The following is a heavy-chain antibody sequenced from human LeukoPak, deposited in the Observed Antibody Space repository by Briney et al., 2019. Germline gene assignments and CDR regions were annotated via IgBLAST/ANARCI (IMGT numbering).Heavy chain of an antibody. V-gene: IGHV4-59*08. J-gene: IGHJ4*02. CDR1: GGSISSYY. D-gene: IGHD3-22*01. CDR2: IYYSGST. CDR3: ARLNYYDSSGYYHADYFDY. Sequence: SETLSLTCTVSGGSISSYYWSWIRQPPGKGLEWIGYIYYSGSTNYNPSLKSRVTISVDTSKNQFSLKLSSVTAADTAVYYCARLNYYDSSGYYHADYFDYWGQGTQVTVSS.